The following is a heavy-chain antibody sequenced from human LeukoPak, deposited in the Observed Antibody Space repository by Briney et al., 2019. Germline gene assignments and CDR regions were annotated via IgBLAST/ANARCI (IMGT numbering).Heavy chain of an antibody. V-gene: IGHV3-23*01. J-gene: IGHJ6*02. CDR1: GFTFSSYA. D-gene: IGHD6-19*01. CDR2: ISGSGGST. CDR3: AKEGSGWYRSGMDV. Sequence: GALRLSCAASGFTFSSYAMSWVRPAPGKGPEWVSAISGSGGSTYYADSVKGRFTISRDNSKNTLYLQMNSLRAEDTAVYYCAKEGSGWYRSGMDVWGQGTTVTVSS.